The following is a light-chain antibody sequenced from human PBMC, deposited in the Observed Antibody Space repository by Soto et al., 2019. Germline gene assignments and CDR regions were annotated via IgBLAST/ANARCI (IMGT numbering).Light chain of an antibody. Sequence: VLTQSPGTLSLSPGERTSLSCRASQSVSSSYLAWYQQKPGQAPRLLIYGASSRATGIPDRFSGSGSGTDFTLTITRLEPEDFAVYYCQQYGSFPYTFGQGTKLEIK. CDR2: GAS. CDR3: QQYGSFPYT. CDR1: QSVSSSY. V-gene: IGKV3-20*01. J-gene: IGKJ2*01.